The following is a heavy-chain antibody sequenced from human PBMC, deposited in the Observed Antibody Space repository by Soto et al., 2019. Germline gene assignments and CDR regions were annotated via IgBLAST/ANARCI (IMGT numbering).Heavy chain of an antibody. D-gene: IGHD2-15*01. V-gene: IGHV3-30*18. Sequence: QVQLVESGGGVVQPGRSLRLSCAASGFTFSSYGMHWVRQAPGKGLEWVAVISYDGSNKYYADSVKGRFTISRDNSKNTXXLXMXXLRAEDTAVYYCAKDTYGYCSGGSCTLYYYYGMDVWGQGTTVTVSS. CDR3: AKDTYGYCSGGSCTLYYYYGMDV. CDR1: GFTFSSYG. CDR2: ISYDGSNK. J-gene: IGHJ6*02.